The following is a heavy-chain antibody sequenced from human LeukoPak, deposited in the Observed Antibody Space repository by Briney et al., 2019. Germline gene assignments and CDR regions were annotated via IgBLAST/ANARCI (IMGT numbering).Heavy chain of an antibody. CDR2: ISAYNGNT. D-gene: IGHD2-2*01. CDR3: AREDIVVVPAAMTSYYYYGMDV. CDR1: GYTFTSYG. V-gene: IGHV1-18*01. Sequence: GASVKVSCKASGYTFTSYGISWVRQAPGQGLEWMGWISAYNGNTNYAQKLQGRVTMTTDTSTSTAYMELRSLRSDDTAVYYCAREDIVVVPAAMTSYYYYGMDVWGQGTTVTVSS. J-gene: IGHJ6*02.